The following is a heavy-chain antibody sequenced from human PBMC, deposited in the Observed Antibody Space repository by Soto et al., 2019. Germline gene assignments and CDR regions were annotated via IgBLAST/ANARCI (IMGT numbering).Heavy chain of an antibody. CDR2: FDPEDGET. Sequence: ASVKVSCKVSGYTLTELSMHWVRQAPGKGLEWMGGFDPEDGETIYAQTFQGRVTMTEDTSTDTAYMELSSLRSEDTAVYYCATGETAVAGTIDYWGQGTLVTSPQ. D-gene: IGHD6-19*01. V-gene: IGHV1-24*01. CDR3: ATGETAVAGTIDY. J-gene: IGHJ4*02. CDR1: GYTLTELS.